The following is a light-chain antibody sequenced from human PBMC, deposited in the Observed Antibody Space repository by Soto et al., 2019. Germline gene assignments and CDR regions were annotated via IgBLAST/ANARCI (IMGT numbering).Light chain of an antibody. J-gene: IGKJ1*01. CDR2: DAS. Sequence: DIQMTQSPSTLSASLGDRVTITCRASQNINRRLAWYQQKPGKAPNLLIYDASSLESGVPARFSGGGSGTEFTLTISRLEPEDFATYYCLQDHNYPWTFGQGTKVDIK. V-gene: IGKV1-5*01. CDR1: QNINRR. CDR3: LQDHNYPWT.